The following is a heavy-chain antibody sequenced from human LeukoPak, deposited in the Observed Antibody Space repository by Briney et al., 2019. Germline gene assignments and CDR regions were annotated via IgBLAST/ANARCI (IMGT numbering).Heavy chain of an antibody. CDR1: GFTVSSNY. CDR2: IYSGGST. D-gene: IGHD6-19*01. CDR3: ARDGRFSSGSSNWFDP. V-gene: IGHV3-53*01. J-gene: IGHJ5*02. Sequence: GGSLRLSCAASGFTVSSNYMGWVRQAPGKGLEWASVIYSGGSTYYADSVKGRFTISRDNSKNTLYLQMNSLRAEDTAVYYCARDGRFSSGSSNWFDPWGQGTLVTVSS.